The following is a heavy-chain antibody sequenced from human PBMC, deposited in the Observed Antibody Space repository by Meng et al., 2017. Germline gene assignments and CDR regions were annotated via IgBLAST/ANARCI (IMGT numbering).Heavy chain of an antibody. J-gene: IGHJ6*02. CDR1: GFTFSSYA. V-gene: IGHV3-49*04. Sequence: GESLKISCAASGFTFSSYAMSWVRQAPGKGLEWVGFIRSKAYGGTTEYAASVKGRFTISRDDSKSIAYLQMNSLKTEDTAVYYCTRDLDLGEYYYYYYGMDVWGQGTTVTVSS. CDR3: TRDLDLGEYYYYYYGMDV. CDR2: IRSKAYGGTT. D-gene: IGHD4-17*01.